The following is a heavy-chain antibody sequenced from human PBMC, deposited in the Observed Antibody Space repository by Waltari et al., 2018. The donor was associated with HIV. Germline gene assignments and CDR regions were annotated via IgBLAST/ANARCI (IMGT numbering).Heavy chain of an antibody. J-gene: IGHJ4*02. V-gene: IGHV1-2*02. CDR1: GYPFTGYY. CDR3: ARDKFGVVRGELDY. Sequence: QVQLVQSGAEVKKPGASVKVSCKASGYPFTGYYLTWVRQAPGQGLEWMGWINPNSGGTNYAQKFQGRVTMTRDTSISTAYMELSRLRSDDTAVYYCARDKFGVVRGELDYWGQGTLVTVSS. D-gene: IGHD3-10*01. CDR2: INPNSGGT.